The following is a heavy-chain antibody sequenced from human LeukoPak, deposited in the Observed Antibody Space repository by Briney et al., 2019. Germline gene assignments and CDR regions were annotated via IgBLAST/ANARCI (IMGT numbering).Heavy chain of an antibody. CDR2: VSADNGNT. V-gene: IGHV1-18*01. J-gene: IGHJ5*02. Sequence: ASVKVSCKASGGTFSSYAISWVRQAPGQGLEWMGWVSADNGNTNFARKFQGRVAMTTDTSTSTAYMELRSLRSDDTAVYYCARAVTMSWDWFDPWGQGTLVTVSS. CDR3: ARAVTMSWDWFDP. CDR1: GGTFSSYA. D-gene: IGHD4-17*01.